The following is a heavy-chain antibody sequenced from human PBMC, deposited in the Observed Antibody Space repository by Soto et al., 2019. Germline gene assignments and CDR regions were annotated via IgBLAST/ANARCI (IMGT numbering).Heavy chain of an antibody. CDR3: ARVSGPVTTTDDAFDT. V-gene: IGHV1-18*01. J-gene: IGHJ3*02. CDR1: GYTFTSYG. Sequence: VKVSCKASGYTFTSYGISWVRQAPGQGLEWMGWISAYNGNTNYAQKLQGRVTMTTDTSTSTAYMELRSLRSDDTAVYYCARVSGPVTTTDDAFDTWGQGTMVTVS. CDR2: ISAYNGNT. D-gene: IGHD4-17*01.